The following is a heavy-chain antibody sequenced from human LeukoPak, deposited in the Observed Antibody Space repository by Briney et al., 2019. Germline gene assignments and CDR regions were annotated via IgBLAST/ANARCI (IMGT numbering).Heavy chain of an antibody. CDR3: ARASYYYDSSGPLFDY. D-gene: IGHD3-22*01. CDR1: GFTFSSYW. Sequence: PGGSLRLSCAASGFTFSSYWMSWVRQAPGKGLEWVANIKQDGSEKYYVDSVKGRFTISRDNAKNSLYLQMNSLRAEDTAVYYCARASYYYDSSGPLFDYWGQGTLVTVSS. J-gene: IGHJ4*02. V-gene: IGHV3-7*01. CDR2: IKQDGSEK.